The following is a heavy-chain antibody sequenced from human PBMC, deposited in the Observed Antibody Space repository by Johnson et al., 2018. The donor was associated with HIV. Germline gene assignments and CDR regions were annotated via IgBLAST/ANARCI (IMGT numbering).Heavy chain of an antibody. CDR3: ARERGSFEYSSSFAFDI. Sequence: VQLVESGGGLVQPGGSLRLSCAASGFSFSSYDMHWVRQATGKNLEWVSAIGVAGDTYYAGSVRGRFTISRENAKNSLYLQMNSLRAEYTALYYCARERGSFEYSSSFAFDIWGQGTMVTVSS. CDR2: IGVAGDT. J-gene: IGHJ3*02. CDR1: GFSFSSYD. V-gene: IGHV3-13*01. D-gene: IGHD6-6*01.